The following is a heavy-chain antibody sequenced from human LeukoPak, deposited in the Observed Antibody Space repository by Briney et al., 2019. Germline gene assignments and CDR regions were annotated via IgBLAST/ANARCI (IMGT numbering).Heavy chain of an antibody. CDR2: TSDDGSNK. Sequence: GGSLRLSCAASGFTFSSYGMHWVRQAPGKGLEWVAVTSDDGSNKYYADAVKGRFTISRDNSKNTLYLQMNSLRAEDTAVYYCAKKTDGYNLLLDAFDIWGQGTMVTVSS. CDR1: GFTFSSYG. CDR3: AKKTDGYNLLLDAFDI. J-gene: IGHJ3*02. V-gene: IGHV3-30*18. D-gene: IGHD5-24*01.